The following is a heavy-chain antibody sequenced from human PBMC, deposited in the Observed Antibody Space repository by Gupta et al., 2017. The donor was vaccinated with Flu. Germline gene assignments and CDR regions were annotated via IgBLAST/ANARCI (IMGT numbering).Heavy chain of an antibody. CDR2: INNDGSVT. V-gene: IGHV3-74*01. J-gene: IGHJ4*02. CDR1: GFTFTNYW. Sequence: EVQLVESGGGLVQPGGSLRLSCAASGFTFTNYWMHWVRQAPGMGLVWVSGINNDGSVTYYADSVKGRFTISRDNARNTLSLQMNSLRVEDTAVYYCSTTFEFWGQGTRVSVS. CDR3: STTFEF.